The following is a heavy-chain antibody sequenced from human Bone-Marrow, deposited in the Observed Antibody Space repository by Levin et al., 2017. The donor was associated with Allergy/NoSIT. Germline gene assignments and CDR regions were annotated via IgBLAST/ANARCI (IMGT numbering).Heavy chain of an antibody. Sequence: GESLKISCAASGFTVSSNYMSWVRQAPGKGLEWVSVIYSGGSTYYADSVKGRFTISRDNSKNTLYLQMNSLRAEDTAVYYCARDAYGEGYYYYMDVWGKGTTVTVSS. CDR2: IYSGGST. J-gene: IGHJ6*03. V-gene: IGHV3-53*01. D-gene: IGHD4-17*01. CDR1: GFTVSSNY. CDR3: ARDAYGEGYYYYMDV.